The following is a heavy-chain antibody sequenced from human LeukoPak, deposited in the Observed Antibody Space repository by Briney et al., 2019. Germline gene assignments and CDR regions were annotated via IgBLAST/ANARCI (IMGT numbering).Heavy chain of an antibody. V-gene: IGHV4-4*02. CDR1: GGSISSGNW. CDR2: IYHSGRT. CDR3: ARDFWSRGENWFDP. J-gene: IGHJ5*02. D-gene: IGHD3-3*01. Sequence: PSETLSLTCAVAGGSISSGNWWTWVRQPPGKGLEWIGEIYHSGRTNYSPSLKSRVTISVDKSKNQFSLKLSSVTAADTAVYYCARDFWSRGENWFDPWGQGTLVTVSS.